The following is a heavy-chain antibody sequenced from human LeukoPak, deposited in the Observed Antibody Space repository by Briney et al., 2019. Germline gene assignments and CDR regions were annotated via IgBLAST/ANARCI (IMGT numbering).Heavy chain of an antibody. Sequence: PSETLSLTCTVSGGSISSSSYYWGWIRQPPGKGLEWIGSIYYSGSTYYNPSLKSRVTISVDTSKNQFSLKLSSVTAADAAVYYCATVVIATHGFDYWGQGTLVTVSS. CDR2: IYYSGST. J-gene: IGHJ4*02. CDR1: GGSISSSSYY. V-gene: IGHV4-39*01. CDR3: ATVVIATHGFDY. D-gene: IGHD2-21*01.